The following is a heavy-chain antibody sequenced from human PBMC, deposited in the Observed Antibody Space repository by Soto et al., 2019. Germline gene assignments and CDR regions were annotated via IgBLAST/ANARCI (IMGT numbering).Heavy chain of an antibody. V-gene: IGHV4-59*08. CDR3: ARLYGLDAFDI. CDR1: GGSISSYY. D-gene: IGHD3-16*02. Sequence: QVQLQESGPGLVKPSETLSLTCTVSGGSISSYYWSWNRQPPGKGLEWIGYIYYSGSTNYNPSLNSRVTISVDTSKNQFSLKLSSVTAADMAVYYCARLYGLDAFDIWGQGTMVTVSS. J-gene: IGHJ3*02. CDR2: IYYSGST.